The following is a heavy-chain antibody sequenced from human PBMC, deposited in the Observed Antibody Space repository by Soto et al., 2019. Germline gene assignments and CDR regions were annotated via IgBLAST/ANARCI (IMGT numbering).Heavy chain of an antibody. CDR2: INPSGGST. J-gene: IGHJ3*02. V-gene: IGHV1-46*01. Sequence: ASVKVSCKASGYTFTSYYIHWVRQAPGQGLEWMGIINPSGGSTSYAQKFQGRVTMTRDTSTSTVYMELSSLRSEDTAVYYCARDYKRITMIVFAFDIWGQGTMVTVSS. D-gene: IGHD3-22*01. CDR3: ARDYKRITMIVFAFDI. CDR1: GYTFTSYY.